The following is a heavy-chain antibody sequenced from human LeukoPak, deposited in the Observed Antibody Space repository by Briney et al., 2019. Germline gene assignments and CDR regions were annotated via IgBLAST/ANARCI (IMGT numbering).Heavy chain of an antibody. J-gene: IGHJ6*02. CDR3: ARGDYYGSGSYYNVGFYYYGMDV. Sequence: PSETLSLTCTVSGGSISSYYWSWIRQPPGKGLEWIGYIYYSGSTNYNPSLKSRVTISVDTSKTQFSLKLSSVTAADTAVYYCARGDYYGSGSYYNVGFYYYGMDVWGQGTTVTVSS. CDR2: IYYSGST. D-gene: IGHD3-10*01. V-gene: IGHV4-59*01. CDR1: GGSISSYY.